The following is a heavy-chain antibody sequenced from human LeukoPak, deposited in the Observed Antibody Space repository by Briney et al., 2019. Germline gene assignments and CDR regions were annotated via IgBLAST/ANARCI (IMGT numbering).Heavy chain of an antibody. D-gene: IGHD5-12*01. CDR1: GGSISSSSYY. CDR2: IYYSGST. J-gene: IGHJ6*03. V-gene: IGHV4-39*01. CDR3: ASGYRGYSGYDYYYYYYYMDV. Sequence: SETLSLTCTVSGGSISSSSYYWGWVRQPPGRGVEGVGSIYYSGSTYYNASVKSRVTISVDTSKKQFSLKLSSVTAADTAVYYCASGYRGYSGYDYYYYYYYMDVWGKGTTVTVSS.